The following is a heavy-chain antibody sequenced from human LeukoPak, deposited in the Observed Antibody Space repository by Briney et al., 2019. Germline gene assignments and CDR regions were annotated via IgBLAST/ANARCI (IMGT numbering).Heavy chain of an antibody. V-gene: IGHV3-23*01. CDR3: AKDHGEGYYYDSSGYDYGMDV. CDR2: ISGSGGST. J-gene: IGHJ6*02. CDR1: GFSFSSYA. Sequence: GRSLRLSCAVSGFSFSSYAMSWVRQAPGKGLEWVSAISGSGGSTYYADSVKGRFTISRDNSKNTLYLQMNSLRAEDTAVYYCAKDHGEGYYYDSSGYDYGMDVWGQGTTVTVSS. D-gene: IGHD3-22*01.